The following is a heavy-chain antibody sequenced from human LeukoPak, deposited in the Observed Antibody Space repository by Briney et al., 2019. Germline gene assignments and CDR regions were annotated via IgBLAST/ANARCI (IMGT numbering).Heavy chain of an antibody. V-gene: IGHV3-23*01. CDR3: ARPAKKYSSGWFFDY. J-gene: IGHJ4*02. Sequence: GSLRLSCAASGFTFNSYALSWVRQAPGKGLEWVSAISGNDDNKYYADSVKGRFTISRDISKNTLYLQMNSLRVEDTAVYYCARPAKKYSSGWFFDYWGQGTLVTVSS. D-gene: IGHD6-19*01. CDR2: ISGNDDNK. CDR1: GFTFNSYA.